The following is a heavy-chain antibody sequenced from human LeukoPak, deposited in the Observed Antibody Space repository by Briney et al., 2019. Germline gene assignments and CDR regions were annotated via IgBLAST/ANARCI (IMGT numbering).Heavy chain of an antibody. D-gene: IGHD3-22*01. CDR2: IYYSGST. J-gene: IGHJ4*02. Sequence: PSETLSLTCTVSGGSISSSSYYWGWIRQPPGKGLEWIGSIYYSGSTYYNPSLKSRVTISVDTSKNQFSLKLSSVTAADTAVYYCASETNYDSSGDYWGQGTLVTVSS. CDR1: GGSISSSSYY. CDR3: ASETNYDSSGDY. V-gene: IGHV4-39*01.